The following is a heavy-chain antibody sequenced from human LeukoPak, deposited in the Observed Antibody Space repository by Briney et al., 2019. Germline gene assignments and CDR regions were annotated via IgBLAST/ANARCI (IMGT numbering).Heavy chain of an antibody. Sequence: GGSLRLYCAASGFTFRNFGMHWVRQAPGKGLEWVAVTWNDGSEKYHADSVKGRFIISRDNSKNMLYLRTNSLRAEDTAVYYCAKEGDYGSGSYYLYYYYYYGMDVWGKGPTVTVSS. D-gene: IGHD3-10*01. CDR3: AKEGDYGSGSYYLYYYYYYGMDV. V-gene: IGHV3-30*02. J-gene: IGHJ6*04. CDR1: GFTFRNFG. CDR2: TWNDGSEK.